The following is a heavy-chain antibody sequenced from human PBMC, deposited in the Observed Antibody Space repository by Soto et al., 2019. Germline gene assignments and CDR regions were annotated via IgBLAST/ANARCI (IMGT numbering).Heavy chain of an antibody. V-gene: IGHV3-11*01. CDR3: ARVGHRKLLRPHYYMDV. CDR1: GFTFSDYY. CDR2: ISSSGSTI. D-gene: IGHD2-2*01. J-gene: IGHJ6*03. Sequence: GGSLILSCAASGFTFSDYYMSWIRQAPGKGLEWVSYISSSGSTIYYADSVKGRFTISRDNAKNSLYLQMNSLRAEDTAVYYCARVGHRKLLRPHYYMDVWGKGTTVTVSS.